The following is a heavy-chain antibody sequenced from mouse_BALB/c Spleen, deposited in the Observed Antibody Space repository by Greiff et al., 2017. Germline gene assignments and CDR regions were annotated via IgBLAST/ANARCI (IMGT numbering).Heavy chain of an antibody. CDR3: ARLLLRSFAY. D-gene: IGHD1-1*01. Sequence: EGQGVESGGGLVQPGGSLKLSCAASGFTFSSYTMSWVRQTPEKRLEWVAYISNGGGSTYYPDTVKGRFTISRDNAKNTLYLQMSSLKSEDTAMYYCARLLLRSFAYWGQGTLVTVSA. J-gene: IGHJ3*01. CDR2: ISNGGGST. V-gene: IGHV5-12-2*01. CDR1: GFTFSSYT.